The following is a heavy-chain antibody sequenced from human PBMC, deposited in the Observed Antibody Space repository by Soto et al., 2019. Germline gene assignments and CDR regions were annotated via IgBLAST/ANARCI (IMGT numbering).Heavy chain of an antibody. Sequence: EVQLLESGGGLVQPGTSLRLSCAASGFTSSGCTFSSYAMSWVRQAPGKGLEWVSSITGSGDNTYYADSAKGRFTIYRDNSKNTLVLQMNSLRAEDMAVYYCAKDRAAVAPRVRFEPGGQGTLVTVSS. CDR2: ITGSGDNT. J-gene: IGHJ5*02. D-gene: IGHD6-19*01. CDR1: GFTSSGCTFSSYA. CDR3: AKDRAAVAPRVRFEP. V-gene: IGHV3-23*01.